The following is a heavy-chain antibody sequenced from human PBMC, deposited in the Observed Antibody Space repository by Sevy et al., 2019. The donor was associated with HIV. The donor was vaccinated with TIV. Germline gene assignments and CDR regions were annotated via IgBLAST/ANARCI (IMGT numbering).Heavy chain of an antibody. J-gene: IGHJ6*04. CDR2: VSNTGAST. V-gene: IGHV3-23*01. CDR1: GFTFNNNA. Sequence: GGSLRLSCVASGFTFNNNAMSWIRQAPGKGLVWVSSVSNTGASTYYADSVKGRFTISRDNSKNTLYLQMNSLRAEDTAVYYCARDGRYSDVWGKGTTVTVSS. CDR3: ARDGRYSDV. D-gene: IGHD2-21*01.